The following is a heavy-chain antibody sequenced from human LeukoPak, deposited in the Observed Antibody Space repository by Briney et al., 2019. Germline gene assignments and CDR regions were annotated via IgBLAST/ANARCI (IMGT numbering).Heavy chain of an antibody. CDR3: ARETRLHSGSYSNDAFDI. V-gene: IGHV4-59*01. J-gene: IGHJ3*02. Sequence: SETLSLTCAVHGGSFNGYYWSWIRQPPGKGLEWIGYISYSGSTDYNPSLKSRVTISLDTSKNQFSLRLSSVTAADTAVYYCARETRLHSGSYSNDAFDIWGQGTMVTVSS. D-gene: IGHD1-26*01. CDR1: GGSFNGYY. CDR2: ISYSGST.